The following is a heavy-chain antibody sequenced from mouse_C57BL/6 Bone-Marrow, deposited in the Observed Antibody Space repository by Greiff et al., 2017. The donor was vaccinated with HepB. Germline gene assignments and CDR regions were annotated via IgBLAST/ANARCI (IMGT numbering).Heavy chain of an antibody. CDR2: IDPEDGET. V-gene: IGHV14-2*01. J-gene: IGHJ3*01. D-gene: IGHD1-1*01. CDR3: ASPLITTVVAPPS. Sequence: EVKLMESGAELVKPGASVKLSCTASGFNIKDYYMHWVKQRTEQGLEWIGRIDPEDGETKYAPKFQGKATITADTSSNTAYLQLSSLTSEDTAVYYCASPLITTVVAPPSWGQGTLGTVSA. CDR1: GFNIKDYY.